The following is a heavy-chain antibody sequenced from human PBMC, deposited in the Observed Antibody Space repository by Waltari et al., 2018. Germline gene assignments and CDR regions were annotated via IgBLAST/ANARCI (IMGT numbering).Heavy chain of an antibody. CDR3: ARGLLRWIDY. CDR2: INHSGST. D-gene: IGHD1-1*01. V-gene: IGHV4-34*01. Sequence: QVQLQQWGAGLLKPSETLSLTCAVYGGSFSGYYWSWIRQPPGNGLEWIGEINHSGSTNYNPSLKSRVTISVDTSKNQFSLKLSSVTAADTAVYYCARGLLRWIDYWGQGTLVTVSS. J-gene: IGHJ4*02. CDR1: GGSFSGYY.